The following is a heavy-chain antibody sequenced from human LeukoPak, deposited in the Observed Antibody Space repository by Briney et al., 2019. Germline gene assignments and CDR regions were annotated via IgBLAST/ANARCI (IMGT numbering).Heavy chain of an antibody. CDR2: ISAYNGNT. V-gene: IGHV1-18*01. CDR1: GYTFTSYG. D-gene: IGHD3-22*01. J-gene: IGHJ6*02. Sequence: ASVKVSCKASGYTFTSYGISWVRQAPGQGLEWMGWISAYNGNTNYAQKLQGRVTMTTDTSTSTAYMELRSLRSDDTAVYYYARGNHYYDGFRDSVLDYYYYGMDVWGQGTTVTVSS. CDR3: ARGNHYYDGFRDSVLDYYYYGMDV.